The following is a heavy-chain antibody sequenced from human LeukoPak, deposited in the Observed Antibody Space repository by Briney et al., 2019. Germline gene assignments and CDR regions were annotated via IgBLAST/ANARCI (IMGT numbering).Heavy chain of an antibody. V-gene: IGHV3-7*01. CDR2: VKQDGSEE. D-gene: IGHD6-6*01. CDR1: GFTFSTYW. CDR3: AREYSSSSGKAFDI. J-gene: IGHJ3*02. Sequence: PGGSLRLSCAASGFTFSTYWMTWVRQAPGKGLEWVANVKQDGSEEYYVDSVKGRFTISRDNAKNSLYLQMNSLRAEDTAVYYCAREYSSSSGKAFDIWGQGTMVTVSS.